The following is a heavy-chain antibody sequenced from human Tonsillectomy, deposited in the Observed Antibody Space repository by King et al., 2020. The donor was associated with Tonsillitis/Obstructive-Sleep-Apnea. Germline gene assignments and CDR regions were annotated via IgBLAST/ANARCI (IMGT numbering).Heavy chain of an antibody. D-gene: IGHD1-14*01. CDR2: VDPSYSYT. CDR1: GYSFTSYS. CDR3: TLTGYASN. J-gene: IGHJ4*02. Sequence: QLVQSGAEVKKPGESLRISCKGSGYSFTSYSISWVRQIPGKGLEWLGRVDPSYSYTNYNPSFQGHVTISTDKSINTAYLQWSSLKASDTAMYYCTLTGYASNWGQGTLVTVSS. V-gene: IGHV5-10-1*01.